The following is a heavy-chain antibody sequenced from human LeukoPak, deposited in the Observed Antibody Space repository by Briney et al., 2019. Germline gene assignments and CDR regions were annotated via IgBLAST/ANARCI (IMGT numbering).Heavy chain of an antibody. CDR3: ARAQWELLLPRADNYYYYGMDV. D-gene: IGHD1-26*01. J-gene: IGHJ6*02. CDR2: IYYSGST. Sequence: SETLSLTCTVSGGSISSYYWSWIRQPPGKGLEWIGYIYYSGSTNYNPSLKSRVTISVDTSKNRFSLKLSSVTAADTAVYYCARAQWELLLPRADNYYYYGMDVWGQGTTVTVSS. V-gene: IGHV4-59*12. CDR1: GGSISSYY.